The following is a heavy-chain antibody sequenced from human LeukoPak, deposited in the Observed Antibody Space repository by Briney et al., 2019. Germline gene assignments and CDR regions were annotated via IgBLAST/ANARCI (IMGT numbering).Heavy chain of an antibody. Sequence: PGGSLRLSCAASGFTFDDYGMSWVRQAPGKGLEWVSGINWNGGSTGYADSVKGRFTISRDNAKNSLYLQMNSLRAEDTALYHCATVRWSGSRYNWFDPWGQGTLVTVSS. CDR3: ATVRWSGSRYNWFDP. J-gene: IGHJ5*02. D-gene: IGHD1-26*01. V-gene: IGHV3-20*01. CDR1: GFTFDDYG. CDR2: INWNGGST.